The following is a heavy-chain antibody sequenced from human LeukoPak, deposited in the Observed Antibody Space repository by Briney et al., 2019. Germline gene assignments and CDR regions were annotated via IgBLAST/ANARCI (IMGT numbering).Heavy chain of an antibody. J-gene: IGHJ4*02. V-gene: IGHV3-23*01. CDR2: ISGSGGST. CDR3: AKTTYASNSSGWYNHFDY. D-gene: IGHD6-19*01. CDR1: GFTFSSYG. Sequence: GGSLRLSCAASGFTFSSYGMSWVRQAPGKGLEWVSGISGSGGSTYYADSVKGRFTISRDNSKNTLYLQMNSLRAEDTAVYYCAKTTYASNSSGWYNHFDYWGQGTLVTVSS.